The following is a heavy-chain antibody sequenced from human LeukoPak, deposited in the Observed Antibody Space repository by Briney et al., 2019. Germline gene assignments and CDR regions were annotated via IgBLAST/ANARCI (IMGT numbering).Heavy chain of an antibody. CDR2: ISGSSSYI. V-gene: IGHV3-21*04. J-gene: IGHJ6*03. D-gene: IGHD2-15*01. Sequence: PGGSLRLSCAASGFTFSSYSMNWVRQAPGKGLEWVSSISGSSSYIYYADSVKGRFTISRHNAKNTLYLQMNSLRAEDTAVYYCAKNGDRGAYCSGGSCYPYYYYYMDVWGKGTTVTISS. CDR3: AKNGDRGAYCSGGSCYPYYYYYMDV. CDR1: GFTFSSYS.